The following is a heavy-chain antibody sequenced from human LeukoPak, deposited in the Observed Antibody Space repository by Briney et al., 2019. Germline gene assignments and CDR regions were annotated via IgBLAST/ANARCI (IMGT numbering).Heavy chain of an antibody. CDR1: GFTFRSHW. D-gene: IGHD3-9*01. CDR3: ARDYDITPIPPNRSRRRFDY. Sequence: PGGSLRLSCVATGFTFRSHWMNWVRQAPGKGLEWVANIRRDGSEQYYVESVKGRFTISRDDAKNSLYLQMNSLRAEDTAVYYCARDYDITPIPPNRSRRRFDYWGQGTLVTVSS. CDR2: IRRDGSEQ. V-gene: IGHV3-7*01. J-gene: IGHJ4*02.